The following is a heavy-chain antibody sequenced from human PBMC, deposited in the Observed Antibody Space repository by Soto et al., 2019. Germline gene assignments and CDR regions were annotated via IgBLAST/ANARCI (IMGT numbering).Heavy chain of an antibody. Sequence: ASVKVSCKASGDAFTNYMAWVRQAPGKGLEWASVIYNDGTTYYSQSVEGRFTISRDTSKNTLYLQMDRLRDEDTAVYYCVRPLPSGQTHARDVWGQGTTVTVSS. CDR1: GDAFTNY. CDR2: IYNDGTT. CDR3: VRPLPSGQTHARDV. D-gene: IGHD3-10*01. V-gene: IGHV3-53*01. J-gene: IGHJ6*02.